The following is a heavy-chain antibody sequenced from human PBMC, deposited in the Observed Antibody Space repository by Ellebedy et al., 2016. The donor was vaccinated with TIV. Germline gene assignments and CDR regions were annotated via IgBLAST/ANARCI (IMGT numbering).Heavy chain of an antibody. CDR1: GFTFNNYD. V-gene: IGHV3-23*01. J-gene: IGHJ4*02. CDR3: ARRYCSGTSCSPYFDF. Sequence: GESLKISXAASGFTFNNYDMIWVRQAPGKGLEWVSGVVRSGGSTYYADSVKGRFTISRDNSKNTVYLQMNSLRAEDTAVYYCARRYCSGTSCSPYFDFWGQGTLVTVSS. CDR2: VVRSGGST. D-gene: IGHD2-2*01.